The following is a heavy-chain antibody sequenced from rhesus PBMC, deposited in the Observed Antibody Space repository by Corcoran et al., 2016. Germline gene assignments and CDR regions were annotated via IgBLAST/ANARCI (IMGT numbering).Heavy chain of an antibody. Sequence: QVQLQESGPGLVKPSETLSLTCAVSGDSISSSYWSWIRQAPGKGLEWIGRIDSSGSTYYNPSLKSRVTLSVDTSKNQFSLKMSSVTAADTAVYYCARHKYYSNYVDYWGQGVLVTVSS. J-gene: IGHJ4*01. V-gene: IGHV4S11*01. CDR2: IDSSGST. CDR1: GDSISSSY. CDR3: ARHKYYSNYVDY. D-gene: IGHD3-3*01.